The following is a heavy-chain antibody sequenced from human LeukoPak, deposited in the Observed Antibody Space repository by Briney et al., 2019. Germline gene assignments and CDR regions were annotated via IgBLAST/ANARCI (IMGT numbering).Heavy chain of an antibody. V-gene: IGHV1-8*01. Sequence: ASVKVSCKASGYTFTSYDINWVRRAAGQGLEWMGWMNPIGGNTGYAQKFQGRVTMTRNTSINTAYMELSSLRSDDTAVYYCARVPIHAYYYDSSGCGWGQGTLVTVSS. CDR1: GYTFTSYD. CDR3: ARVPIHAYYYDSSGCG. CDR2: MNPIGGNT. J-gene: IGHJ4*02. D-gene: IGHD3-22*01.